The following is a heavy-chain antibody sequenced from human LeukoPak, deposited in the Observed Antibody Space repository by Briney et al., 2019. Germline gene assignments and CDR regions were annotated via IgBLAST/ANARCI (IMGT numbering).Heavy chain of an antibody. CDR3: AKAPGNYYDSSGSLYYFDY. J-gene: IGHJ4*02. Sequence: PGGSLRLSCAASGFTVSSNYMSWVRQAPGKGLEWVSVIHRGGGTNYADSVKGRFTISRDNSKNTLYLQMNSLRAEDTAVYYCAKAPGNYYDSSGSLYYFDYWGQGTLVTVSS. CDR2: IHRGGGT. V-gene: IGHV3-53*01. CDR1: GFTVSSNY. D-gene: IGHD3-22*01.